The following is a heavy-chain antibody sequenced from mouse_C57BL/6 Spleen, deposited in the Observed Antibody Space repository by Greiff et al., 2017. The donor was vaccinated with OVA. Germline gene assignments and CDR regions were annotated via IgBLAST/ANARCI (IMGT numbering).Heavy chain of an antibody. Sequence: EVQLVESGPGLVKPSQSLSLTCSVPGYSIPSGYYWNWIRQFPGNQLEWMGYISYDGSTNYNPSLKNRITITRDTSKNQCVLKLNSVTTEDTAAYYCARDWAWFAYWGQGTLVTVSA. CDR2: ISYDGST. CDR3: ARDWAWFAY. V-gene: IGHV3-6*01. J-gene: IGHJ3*01. CDR1: GYSIPSGYY. D-gene: IGHD4-1*01.